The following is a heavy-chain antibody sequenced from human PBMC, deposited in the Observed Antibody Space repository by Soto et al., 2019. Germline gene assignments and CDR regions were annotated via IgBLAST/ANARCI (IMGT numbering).Heavy chain of an antibody. CDR1: GFTFSSYA. D-gene: IGHD2-2*01. Sequence: EVQLLESGGGLVQPGGSLRLSWAASGFTFSSYAMSWVRKAPGKGLEWVSAISGSGGSTYYADSGKGRFTISRDNSKNALYLQMNSLRAEDTAVYYCAKDLVVVPAATFDYWGQGTLVTVSS. CDR3: AKDLVVVPAATFDY. V-gene: IGHV3-23*01. CDR2: ISGSGGST. J-gene: IGHJ4*02.